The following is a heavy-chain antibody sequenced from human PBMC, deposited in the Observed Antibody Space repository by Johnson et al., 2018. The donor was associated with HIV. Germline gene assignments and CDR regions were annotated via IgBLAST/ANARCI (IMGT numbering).Heavy chain of an antibody. Sequence: VQLVESGGGVVRPGGSLRLSCAASGFTFDDYAMTWVRQAPGKGLEWVSAINWNGGTTGYTDSVKGRFTISRDNSKNTLYLQMNSLRAEDTAVYYCAREDSAFDIWGQGTMVTVSS. J-gene: IGHJ3*02. V-gene: IGHV3-20*04. CDR1: GFTFDDYA. CDR3: AREDSAFDI. CDR2: INWNGGTT.